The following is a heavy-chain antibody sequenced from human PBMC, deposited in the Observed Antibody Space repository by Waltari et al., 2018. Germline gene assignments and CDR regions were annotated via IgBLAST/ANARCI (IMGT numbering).Heavy chain of an antibody. Sequence: QVQLVQSGAEVKKPGSSVKVSCKASGGTFSSYAISWVRQAPGQGLEWMGGIIPIFGTANYAQKFQGRVTITADESTSTAYMELSSLRSEDTAVYYCARGTYDSSGYYRYYYYGMDVWGQGTTVTVSS. CDR2: IIPIFGTA. V-gene: IGHV1-69*01. CDR3: ARGTYDSSGYYRYYYYGMDV. J-gene: IGHJ6*02. D-gene: IGHD3-22*01. CDR1: GGTFSSYA.